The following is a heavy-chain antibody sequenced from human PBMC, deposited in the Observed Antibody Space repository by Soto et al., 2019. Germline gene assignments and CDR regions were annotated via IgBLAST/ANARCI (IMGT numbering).Heavy chain of an antibody. CDR2: INVYNGDR. D-gene: IGHD2-21*02. J-gene: IGHJ5*02. CDR3: ARLQLGGDRMLNWFDP. Sequence: QVQVVQSGPELKKPGASVQVACKAQGYIFTKYGIGWVRQAPGHGLEWMGLINVYNGDRKVAQKFQDRVSMTTDTAKDTAYMELKRLRSGDTAVYYCARLQLGGDRMLNWFDPWGQGTLVTVSS. V-gene: IGHV1-18*01. CDR1: GYIFTKYG.